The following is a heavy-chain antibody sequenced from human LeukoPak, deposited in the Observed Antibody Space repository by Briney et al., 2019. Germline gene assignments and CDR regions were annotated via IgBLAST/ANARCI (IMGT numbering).Heavy chain of an antibody. CDR1: GFTLSTYW. V-gene: IGHV3-74*01. D-gene: IGHD2-15*01. CDR3: ARGNKWSFDS. CDR2: INSDGSAT. J-gene: IGHJ4*02. Sequence: GGSLRLSCVASGFTLSTYWMHWVRQAPGKGLVWVSRINSDGSATSYADSVMVRFTISRDSAKDTLYLQMNSLRPEDTAVYYCARGNKWSFDSWGQGALVTVSS.